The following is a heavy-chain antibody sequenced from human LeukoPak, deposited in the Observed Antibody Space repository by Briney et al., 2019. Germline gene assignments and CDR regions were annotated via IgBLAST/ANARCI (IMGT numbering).Heavy chain of an antibody. CDR3: ASAIVVVPAGLDAFDI. V-gene: IGHV1-18*01. CDR2: FSAYNGNT. J-gene: IGHJ3*02. CDR1: GYTFTSYG. D-gene: IGHD2-2*01. Sequence: ASVKVSCKASGYTFTSYGISWVRQAPGQGLEWMGWFSAYNGNTNYAQKLQGRVTMTTDTSTSTAYMELRSLRSDDTAVYYCASAIVVVPAGLDAFDIWGQGTMVTVSS.